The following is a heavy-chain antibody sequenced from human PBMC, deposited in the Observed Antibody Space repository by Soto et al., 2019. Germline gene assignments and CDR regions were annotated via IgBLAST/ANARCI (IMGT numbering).Heavy chain of an antibody. CDR2: IASTPWNI. D-gene: IGHD2-15*01. Sequence: VPLVESGGGLVLPGGSLRLSCAASGFTFSGYSMNWVRQAPGKGLEWVSYIASTPWNIYYADTVKGRFTISRDNAKNSLYLQMNSLGDEDTAVYYCARGRSEAAPLSYWYFDLWGRGTLVTVSS. CDR3: ARGRSEAAPLSYWYFDL. V-gene: IGHV3-48*02. J-gene: IGHJ2*01. CDR1: GFTFSGYS.